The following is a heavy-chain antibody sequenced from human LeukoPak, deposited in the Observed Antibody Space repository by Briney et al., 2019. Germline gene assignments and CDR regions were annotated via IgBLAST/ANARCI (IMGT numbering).Heavy chain of an antibody. CDR3: ATFQIVVVPAAEDFDY. CDR2: ISGSGVNT. CDR1: GFTFSGYA. D-gene: IGHD2-2*01. J-gene: IGHJ4*02. V-gene: IGHV3-23*01. Sequence: PGGSLRLSCAASGFTFSGYAMSWVRQAPGKGLQWVSAISGSGVNTYYADSVKGRFTISRDNSKNTLYLQMNSLRAEDTAVYYCATFQIVVVPAAEDFDYWGQGTLVTVSS.